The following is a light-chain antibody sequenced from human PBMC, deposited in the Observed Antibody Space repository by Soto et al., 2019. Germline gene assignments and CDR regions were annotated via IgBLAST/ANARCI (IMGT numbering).Light chain of an antibody. Sequence: DIVLTQSPATLSVSPGERATLSCRASQSVDSYLAWYQQKPGQGPRLLIHDASNRAPGTPVRFSGSGSGTDSSLTISSLEPEDLAGYYCQHRDNWPPTFGQGTKLEIK. V-gene: IGKV3-11*01. CDR1: QSVDSY. J-gene: IGKJ2*01. CDR2: DAS. CDR3: QHRDNWPPT.